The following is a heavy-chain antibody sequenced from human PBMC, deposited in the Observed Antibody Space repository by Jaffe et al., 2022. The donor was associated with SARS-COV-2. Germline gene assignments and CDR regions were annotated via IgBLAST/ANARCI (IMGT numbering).Heavy chain of an antibody. CDR3: ARDDRPYVWGSYRQMTYYGMDV. Sequence: QVQLVESGGGLVKPGGSLRLSCAASGFTFSDYYMSWIRQAPGKGLEWVSYISSSGSTIYYADSVKGRFTISRDNAKNSLYLQMNSLRAEDTAVYYCARDDRPYVWGSYRQMTYYGMDVWGQGTTVTVSS. J-gene: IGHJ6*02. CDR1: GFTFSDYY. CDR2: ISSSGSTI. V-gene: IGHV3-11*01. D-gene: IGHD3-16*02.